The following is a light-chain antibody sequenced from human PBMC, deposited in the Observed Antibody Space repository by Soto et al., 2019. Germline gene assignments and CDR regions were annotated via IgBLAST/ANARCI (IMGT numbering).Light chain of an antibody. CDR3: SSYARSNTVL. CDR2: EAS. Sequence: QSVLTQPASVSGSPGQSITISCTGTSSDVGNYNYVSWYQQHPGKAPRLMIYEASNRPSGVSNRFSGSKSGNTASLTISGLQAEDEADYYCSSYARSNTVLFGGGTKLTVL. CDR1: SSDVGNYNY. V-gene: IGLV2-14*01. J-gene: IGLJ2*01.